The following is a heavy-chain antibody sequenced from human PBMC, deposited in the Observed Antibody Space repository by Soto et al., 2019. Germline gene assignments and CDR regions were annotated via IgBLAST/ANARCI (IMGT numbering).Heavy chain of an antibody. CDR3: AREYRPIAAWPVRRFYYFDY. CDR2: IYYSGST. J-gene: IGHJ4*02. V-gene: IGHV4-30-4*01. Sequence: QVQLQESGPGLVKPSQTLSLTCTVPGGSISSGDYYWSWIRQPPGKGLEWIGYIYYSGSTYYNPSLKSRVTISVDTSKNQFSLKLSSVTAADTAVYYCAREYRPIAAWPVRRFYYFDYWGQGTLVTVSS. CDR1: GGSISSGDYY. D-gene: IGHD6-13*01.